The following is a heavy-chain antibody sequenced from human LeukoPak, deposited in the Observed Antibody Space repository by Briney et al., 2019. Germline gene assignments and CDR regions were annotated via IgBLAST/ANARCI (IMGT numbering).Heavy chain of an antibody. CDR2: TYYRSKWYN. J-gene: IGHJ4*02. Sequence: SQTLSLTCVVSGDSVSSKNGAWNWIRQSPSRGLEWLGRTYYRSKWYNDYAESMEGRMTISQDTSKNQYSLHLNSVTPDDTAVYYCARDLGTTGWHTFDYWGQGTLGTVSS. V-gene: IGHV6-1*01. D-gene: IGHD6-19*01. CDR3: ARDLGTTGWHTFDY. CDR1: GDSVSSKNGA.